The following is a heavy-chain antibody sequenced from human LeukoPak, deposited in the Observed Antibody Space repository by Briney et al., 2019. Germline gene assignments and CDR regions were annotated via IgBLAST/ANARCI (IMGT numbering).Heavy chain of an antibody. D-gene: IGHD2-15*01. CDR2: IKSKSDGGTI. J-gene: IGHJ4*02. CDR1: GFTFSDAW. Sequence: PGGSLRLSCVGSGFTFSDAWMSCVRQAPGKGVEWVGRIKSKSDGGTIDYAAPVKGRFTISREDSRNTLYLQMNSLKTEDTAVYYCTTRRQDGWWGQGTLVTVS. V-gene: IGHV3-15*01. CDR3: TTRRQDGW.